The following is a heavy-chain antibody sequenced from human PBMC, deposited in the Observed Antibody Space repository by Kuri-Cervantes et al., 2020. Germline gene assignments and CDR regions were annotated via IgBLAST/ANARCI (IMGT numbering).Heavy chain of an antibody. Sequence: GGSLRLSCAASGFTFDDYAMHWVRQAPGKGLEWVSGISWNSGSIGYADSVKGRFTISRDNAKNSLYLQMNSLKTEDTGVYYCTTGGPSTVPGTPFDIWGQRTMVTVSS. CDR3: TTGGPSTVPGTPFDI. D-gene: IGHD6-19*01. J-gene: IGHJ3*02. CDR1: GFTFDDYA. CDR2: ISWNSGSI. V-gene: IGHV3-9*01.